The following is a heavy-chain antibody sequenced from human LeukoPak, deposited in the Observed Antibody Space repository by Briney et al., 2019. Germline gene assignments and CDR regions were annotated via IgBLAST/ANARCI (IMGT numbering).Heavy chain of an antibody. CDR2: IFYSGST. CDR1: GGSISTSSYY. J-gene: IGHJ5*02. D-gene: IGHD4-11*01. Sequence: RPSETLSLTCTVSGGSISTSSYYWGWVRQPPGKGLEWIGNIFYSGSTYYNPSLKSRVAISVDTSKNQFSLKLSSVTAADTAVYYCARDPSYSNPWFDPWGQGTLVTVSS. V-gene: IGHV4-39*07. CDR3: ARDPSYSNPWFDP.